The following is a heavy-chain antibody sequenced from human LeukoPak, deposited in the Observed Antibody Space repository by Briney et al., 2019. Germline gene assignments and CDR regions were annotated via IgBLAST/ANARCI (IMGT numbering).Heavy chain of an antibody. V-gene: IGHV1-2*02. CDR3: AILRFFDWPYRFDP. CDR2: INPNSGGT. D-gene: IGHD3-3*01. J-gene: IGHJ5*02. CDR1: GYTFTGYY. Sequence: ASVKVSCKASGYTFTGYYMHWVRQAPGQGLEWMGWINPNSGGTNYAQKFQGRVTMTRDTSISTACMELSRLRSDDTAVYYCAILRFFDWPYRFDPWGQGTLVTVSS.